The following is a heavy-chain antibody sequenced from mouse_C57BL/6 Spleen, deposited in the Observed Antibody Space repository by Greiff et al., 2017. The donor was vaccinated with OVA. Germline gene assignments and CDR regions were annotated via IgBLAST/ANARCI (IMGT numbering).Heavy chain of an antibody. J-gene: IGHJ3*01. V-gene: IGHV5-9-1*02. D-gene: IGHD4-1*01. CDR2: ISSGGDYI. CDR3: TRDPTGKFAY. CDR1: GFTFSSYA. Sequence: EVQVVESGAGLVKPGGSLKLSCAASGFTFSSYAMSWVRQTPEKRLEWVAYISSGGDYIYYADTVKGRFTISRDNARNTLYLQMSSLKSEDTAMYYCTRDPTGKFAYWGQGTLVTVSA.